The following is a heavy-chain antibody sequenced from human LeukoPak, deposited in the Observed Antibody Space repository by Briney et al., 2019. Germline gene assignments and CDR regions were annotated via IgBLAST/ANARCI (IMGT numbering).Heavy chain of an antibody. CDR3: ARRRAGLDWLDP. D-gene: IGHD6-19*01. CDR2: IQCDGRT. CDR1: GDSFSNTNYY. Sequence: SETLSLTCTVSGDSFSNTNYYWDWIRQPPGKGLEWIGAIQCDGRTYYNPSLKSRVTISGDTSENQFSLPLSSAPAADTAIYYCARRRAGLDWLDPWGQGTLVAVSS. V-gene: IGHV4-39*01. J-gene: IGHJ5*02.